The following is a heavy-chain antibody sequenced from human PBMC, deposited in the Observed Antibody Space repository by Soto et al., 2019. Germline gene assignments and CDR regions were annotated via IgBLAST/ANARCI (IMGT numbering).Heavy chain of an antibody. CDR3: AAGDSSGYYGG. CDR1: GFIFTSSS. CDR2: ITVGTGDT. Sequence: GASVKVSCKASGFIFTSSSVQWARQARGQRLEWIGWITVGTGDTNYAQKFQERVTITRDMSTSTAYMELSNLRSEDTAIYSCAAGDSSGYYGGWGQVTQVTVSS. D-gene: IGHD3-22*01. J-gene: IGHJ4*02. V-gene: IGHV1-58*01.